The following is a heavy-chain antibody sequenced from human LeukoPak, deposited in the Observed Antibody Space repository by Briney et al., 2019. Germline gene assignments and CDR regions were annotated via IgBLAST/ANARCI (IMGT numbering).Heavy chain of an antibody. J-gene: IGHJ6*03. CDR2: INWNGGST. CDR1: GFTFDDYG. CDR3: AKDYGVGPSYMDV. V-gene: IGHV3-20*04. D-gene: IGHD2-15*01. Sequence: GGSLRLSCAASGFTFDDYGMSWVRQAPGKGLEWVSGINWNGGSTGYADSVKGRFTISRDNSKNSLYLQMNSLRAEDTALYYCAKDYGVGPSYMDVWGKGTTVTISS.